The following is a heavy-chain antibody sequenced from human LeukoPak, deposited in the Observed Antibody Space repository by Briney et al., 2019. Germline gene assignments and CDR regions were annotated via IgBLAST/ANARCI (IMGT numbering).Heavy chain of an antibody. CDR2: IYYSGST. CDR1: GGSVSGDGYY. J-gene: IGHJ5*02. V-gene: IGHV4-39*01. Sequence: SETLSLTCTVSGGSVSGDGYYWSWIRQPPGKGLEWIGSIYYSGSTYYNPSLKSRVTISVDTSKNQFSLKLSSVTAADTAVYYCARHLAMRFDPWGQGTLVTVSS. CDR3: ARHLAMRFDP.